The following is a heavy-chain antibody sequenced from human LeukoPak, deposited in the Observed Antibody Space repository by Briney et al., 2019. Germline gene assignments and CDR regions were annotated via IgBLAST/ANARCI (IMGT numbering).Heavy chain of an antibody. D-gene: IGHD3-10*01. CDR3: AKGTKDYGSGSHNFDF. CDR1: GFTFDDYA. CDR2: VGISNSVT. V-gene: IGHV3-23*01. J-gene: IGHJ4*02. Sequence: GSLRLSCAASGFTFDDYAMHWVRQAPGKGLEWVAIVGISNSVTYYADSVKGRFTISRDNSKNTMWLQMNGLRAEDTAVYYCAKGTKDYGSGSHNFDFWGQGILVTVSA.